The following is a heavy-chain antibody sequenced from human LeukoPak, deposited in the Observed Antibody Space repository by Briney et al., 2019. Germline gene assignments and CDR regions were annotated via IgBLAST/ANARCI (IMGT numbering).Heavy chain of an antibody. CDR3: AREEKYYDSSGYFISNFDY. CDR2: IYTSGST. CDR1: GGSISSGSYY. V-gene: IGHV4-61*02. J-gene: IGHJ4*02. Sequence: SQTLSLTCTVSGGSISSGSYYWSWIRQPAGKGLEWIGRIYTSGSTNYNPSLKSRVTISVDTSKNQFSLKLSSVTAADTAVYYCAREEKYYDSSGYFISNFDYWGQGTLVTVSS. D-gene: IGHD3-22*01.